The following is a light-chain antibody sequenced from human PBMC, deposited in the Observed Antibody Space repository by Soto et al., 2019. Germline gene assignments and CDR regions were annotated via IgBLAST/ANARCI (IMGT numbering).Light chain of an antibody. CDR2: GAS. CDR3: QQYDNWPPLT. J-gene: IGKJ4*01. CDR1: QSVSSN. Sequence: EVVMTQSPATLSVSTGERATLSCRASQSVSSNLAWYQQKPGQAPRLLIYGASTRATGIPARFSGSGSGTEFTLTISSPQSEDSAVYYCQQYDNWPPLTFGGGSKV. V-gene: IGKV3-15*01.